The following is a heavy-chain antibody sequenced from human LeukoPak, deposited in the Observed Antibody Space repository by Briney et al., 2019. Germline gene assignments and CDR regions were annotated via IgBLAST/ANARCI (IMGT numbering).Heavy chain of an antibody. CDR1: GGSVSSYY. Sequence: SETLSLTCSVSGGSVSSYYWSWIRQSPGKGLEWIGYIHNSGRTNYNPSLKSRVTGFVDTSKNQVSLRLSSVTAADTAVYYCARHGTISSESYFDYWGQGALVTASS. D-gene: IGHD1-14*01. J-gene: IGHJ4*02. CDR3: ARHGTISSESYFDY. V-gene: IGHV4-59*08. CDR2: IHNSGRT.